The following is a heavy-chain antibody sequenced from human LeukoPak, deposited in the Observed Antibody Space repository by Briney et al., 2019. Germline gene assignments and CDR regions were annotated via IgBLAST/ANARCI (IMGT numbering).Heavy chain of an antibody. Sequence: SETLSLTCTVSGGSISSRTYYWGWIRQPPGKVLEWIGSIYYTGSTFYNPSLKSRVTISVDTSKNQFSMKLSSVTAADAAVYFCAREWTTWGAFDIWGQGTMVTVSS. CDR1: GGSISSRTYY. V-gene: IGHV4-39*07. D-gene: IGHD2/OR15-2a*01. CDR2: IYYTGST. CDR3: AREWTTWGAFDI. J-gene: IGHJ3*02.